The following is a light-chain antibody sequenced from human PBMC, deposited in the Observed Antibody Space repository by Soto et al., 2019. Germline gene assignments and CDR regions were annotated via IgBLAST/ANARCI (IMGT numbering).Light chain of an antibody. CDR1: ESVRNNS. CDR3: HHYGYGADT. Sequence: LILTQSPGTLSLSPGERATLSCRASESVRNNSLAWYQQHPGQAHRLLIFGASSRATGIPDWFTGTGSGADFSLTIRRLEPDDSAVYFCHHYGYGADTFGQGTKLEIK. V-gene: IGKV3-20*01. J-gene: IGKJ2*01. CDR2: GAS.